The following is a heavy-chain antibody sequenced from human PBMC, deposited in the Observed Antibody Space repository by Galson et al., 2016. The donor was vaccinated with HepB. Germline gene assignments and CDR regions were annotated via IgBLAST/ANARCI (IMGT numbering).Heavy chain of an antibody. CDR2: IYWDDDK. V-gene: IGHV2-5*02. Sequence: PALVKPTQTLTLTCTFSGFSLSTRGVGVGWIRQPPGKALEWLALIYWDDDKRYSPSLKSRLTITKDTSKNQVVLTMTNMDPVDTATYYCAHVPPPYSSSWSWGFDYWGQGALVTVSS. CDR1: GFSLSTRGVG. J-gene: IGHJ4*02. CDR3: AHVPPPYSSSWSWGFDY. D-gene: IGHD6-13*01.